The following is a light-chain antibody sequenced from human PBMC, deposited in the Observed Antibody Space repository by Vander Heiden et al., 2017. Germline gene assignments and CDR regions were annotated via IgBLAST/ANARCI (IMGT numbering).Light chain of an antibody. CDR2: DAS. CDR3: QQYDNLPPLT. Sequence: DNQMTQSPSSLSASVGDRVTITCQASQDISNYLNWYQQKPGKAPKLLIYDASNLETGVPSRFSGSGSGTDFTFTISSLQPEEIATYYCQQYDNLPPLTFGGGTKVEIK. V-gene: IGKV1-33*01. J-gene: IGKJ4*01. CDR1: QDISNY.